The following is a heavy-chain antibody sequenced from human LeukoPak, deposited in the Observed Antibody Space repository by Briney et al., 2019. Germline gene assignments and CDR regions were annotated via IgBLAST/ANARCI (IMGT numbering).Heavy chain of an antibody. CDR2: IYTSGST. D-gene: IGHD6-13*01. Sequence: PSETLSLTCTVSGGSISSYYWSWIRQPAGKGLEWIGRIYTSGSTNYNPSLKSRVTMSVDTSKNQFSLKLSSVTAADTAVYYCARDFGSSWYTANNWFDPWGQGTLVTVSS. J-gene: IGHJ5*02. CDR3: ARDFGSSWYTANNWFDP. CDR1: GGSISSYY. V-gene: IGHV4-4*07.